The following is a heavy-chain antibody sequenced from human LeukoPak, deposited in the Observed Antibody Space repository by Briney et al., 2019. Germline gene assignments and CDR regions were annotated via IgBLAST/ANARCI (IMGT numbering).Heavy chain of an antibody. CDR1: GGSFSGYY. Sequence: SETLSLTCAVYGGSFSGYYWSWIRQPPGKGLEWTGEINHSGSTNYNPSLKSRVTISVDTSKNQFSLKLSSVTAADTAVYYCARGADYGDYVAPNPYYYYGMDVWGQGTTVTVSS. D-gene: IGHD4-17*01. CDR3: ARGADYGDYVAPNPYYYYGMDV. CDR2: INHSGST. J-gene: IGHJ6*02. V-gene: IGHV4-34*01.